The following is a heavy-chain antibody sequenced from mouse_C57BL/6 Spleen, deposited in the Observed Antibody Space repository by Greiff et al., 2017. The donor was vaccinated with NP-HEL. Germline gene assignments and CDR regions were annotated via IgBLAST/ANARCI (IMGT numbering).Heavy chain of an antibody. CDR2: IRLRSDNYAT. D-gene: IGHD1-1*01. CDR3: TGLRKDLYYFDY. CDR1: GFTFSNYW. J-gene: IGHJ2*01. Sequence: EVKLVESGGGLVQPGGSMKLSCVASGFTFSNYWMNWVRQSPEKGLEWVAQIRLRSDNYATHYAESVKGRFTISRDDSKSSVYLQMNNLRAEDTGIYYCTGLRKDLYYFDYWGQGTTLTVSS. V-gene: IGHV6-3*01.